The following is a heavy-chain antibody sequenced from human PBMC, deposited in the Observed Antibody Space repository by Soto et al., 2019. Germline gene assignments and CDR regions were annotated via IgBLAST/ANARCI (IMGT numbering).Heavy chain of an antibody. D-gene: IGHD2-15*01. CDR3: TRDTPGVGVDY. Sequence: EVQVVESGGGLVQPGGSLRLSCATSGFTFSSCWMHWARQSPGKGLVWVSRINTDGTIINYANSVRGRFTISRDNAKNTVYLQMNSLTAEDTAVYYWTRDTPGVGVDYWGQGTLVTVSS. J-gene: IGHJ4*02. CDR1: GFTFSSCW. V-gene: IGHV3-74*01. CDR2: INTDGTII.